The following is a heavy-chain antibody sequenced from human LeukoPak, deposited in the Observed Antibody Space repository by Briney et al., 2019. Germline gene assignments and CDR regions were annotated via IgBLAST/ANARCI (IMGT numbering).Heavy chain of an antibody. CDR1: GVSISSYY. CDR3: ARLGGGNIDS. CDR2: IYTSGST. V-gene: IGHV4-4*09. J-gene: IGHJ4*02. Sequence: PSETLSFTCTGSGVSISSYYWSWIRQPPGKGLEWIGYIYTSGSTNYNPSLKSLVTISVDTSNTQFSLLLSSVTAADTAVCYYARLGGGNIDSWGQGTLVTVSS. D-gene: IGHD2-15*01.